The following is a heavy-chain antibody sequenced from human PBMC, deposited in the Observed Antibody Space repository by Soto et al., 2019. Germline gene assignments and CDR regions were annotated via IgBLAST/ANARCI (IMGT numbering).Heavy chain of an antibody. V-gene: IGHV3-48*02. CDR1: GFTFSSYN. CDR3: ARDQTTGWFDP. J-gene: IGHJ5*02. Sequence: EVQLVESGGGLVQPGGSLRLSCAASGFTFSSYNMDWVRQAPGRGLEWLSYISGSGTTIYYADSVRGRFTTSRDNAKNSLYLQMNSLRDDDTAVYYCARDQTTGWFDPWGQGTLVTVSS. D-gene: IGHD4-17*01. CDR2: ISGSGTTI.